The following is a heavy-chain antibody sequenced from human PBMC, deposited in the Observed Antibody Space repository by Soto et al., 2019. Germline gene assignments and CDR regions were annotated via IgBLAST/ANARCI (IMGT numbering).Heavy chain of an antibody. Sequence: PGGSLRLSCAASGFIFSSYAMTWVRQIPGKGLEWVSGISGSGGSTYYADSVKGRFTISRDNSKNTLYLQMNSLRAEDTAVYYCAKSSRHGRYYFDYWGQGTLVTVSS. CDR3: AKSSRHGRYYFDY. J-gene: IGHJ4*02. D-gene: IGHD2-8*01. CDR2: ISGSGGST. CDR1: GFIFSSYA. V-gene: IGHV3-23*01.